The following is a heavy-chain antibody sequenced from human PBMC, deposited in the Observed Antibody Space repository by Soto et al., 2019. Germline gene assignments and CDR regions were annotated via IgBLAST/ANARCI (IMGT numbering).Heavy chain of an antibody. V-gene: IGHV4-34*01. CDR2: TNDSGST. J-gene: IGHJ6*03. D-gene: IGHD3-10*01. CDR3: ARGLILWYGELSRRADHYYYMDV. CDR1: GGSFRGYY. Sequence: QVQLQQWGAGLLKPSETLSLTCAVYGGSFRGYYWSWIRQPPGKGLVWIGETNDSGSTNYNPSLTRRVTISVDTSKNQFSLKLSSVTAADKAVYYCARGLILWYGELSRRADHYYYMDVWGKGTAVTVSS.